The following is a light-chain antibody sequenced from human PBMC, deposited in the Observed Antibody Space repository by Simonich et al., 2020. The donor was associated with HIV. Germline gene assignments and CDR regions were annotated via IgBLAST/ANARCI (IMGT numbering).Light chain of an antibody. CDR3: QQYYSFPPT. CDR1: QGISSY. V-gene: IGKV1-9*01. CDR2: AAS. J-gene: IGKJ1*01. Sequence: IQLTQSPSFLSASVGDRVTITCRASQGISSYLAWYQQKPGKAPELLIYAASTLQSGVPSRFSGSGSGTDFTLTISCLQSEDFATYYCQQYYSFPPTFGQGTKVEIK.